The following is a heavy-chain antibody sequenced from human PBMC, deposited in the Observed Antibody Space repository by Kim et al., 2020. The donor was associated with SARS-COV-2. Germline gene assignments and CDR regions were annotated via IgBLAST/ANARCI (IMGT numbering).Heavy chain of an antibody. V-gene: IGHV3-21*01. J-gene: IGHJ4*02. CDR1: GFTFSSYS. CDR2: ISSSSSYI. CDR3: ARPGRGASYDY. Sequence: GWSLRLSCAASGFTFSSYSMNWVRQAPGKGLEWVSSISSSSSYIYYADSVKGRFTISRDNAKNSVYLQMSSLRAEDTAVYYCARPGRGASYDYWGQGTLVTVSS. D-gene: IGHD1-26*01.